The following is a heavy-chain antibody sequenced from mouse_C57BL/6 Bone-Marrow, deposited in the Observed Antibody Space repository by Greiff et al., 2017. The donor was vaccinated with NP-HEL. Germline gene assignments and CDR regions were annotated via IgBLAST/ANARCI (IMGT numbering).Heavy chain of an antibody. D-gene: IGHD2-4*01. Sequence: EVMLVESGGGLVKPGGSPKLSCAASGFTFSSYAMSWVRQTPEKRLEWVATISDGGSYTYYPDNVKGRFTISRDNAKNNLYLQMSHLKSEDTAMYYCAREGYDYSFDYWGQGTTLTVSS. CDR1: GFTFSSYA. CDR3: AREGYDYSFDY. V-gene: IGHV5-4*01. J-gene: IGHJ2*01. CDR2: ISDGGSYT.